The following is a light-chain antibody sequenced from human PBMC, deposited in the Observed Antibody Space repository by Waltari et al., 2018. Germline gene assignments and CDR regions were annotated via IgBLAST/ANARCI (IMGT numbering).Light chain of an antibody. V-gene: IGKV1-5*03. Sequence: DIQMTQSPSTLSASVGDRVTITCRASQSISYWLAWYQQKPRKAPKLLIYRAYSLESGVPFRFSGSGSGKEFTINISSLQPDDFATYYCQQYNNSPYTFGQGTKLEIK. CDR3: QQYNNSPYT. CDR2: RAY. J-gene: IGKJ2*01. CDR1: QSISYW.